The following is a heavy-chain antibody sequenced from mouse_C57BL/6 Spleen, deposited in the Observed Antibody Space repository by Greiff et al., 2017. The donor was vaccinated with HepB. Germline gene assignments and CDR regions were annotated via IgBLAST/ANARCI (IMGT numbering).Heavy chain of an antibody. CDR1: GFTFSSYA. CDR3: ARDDYYWYFDV. V-gene: IGHV5-4*01. J-gene: IGHJ1*03. CDR2: ISDGGSYT. D-gene: IGHD2-13*01. Sequence: EVKLVESGGGLVKPGGSLKLSCAASGFTFSSYAMSWVRQTPEQRLEWVATISDGGSYTDYPDNVKGRFTITRDNAKNNLYLQMSHLKSEDTAMYYCARDDYYWYFDVWGTGTTVSVSS.